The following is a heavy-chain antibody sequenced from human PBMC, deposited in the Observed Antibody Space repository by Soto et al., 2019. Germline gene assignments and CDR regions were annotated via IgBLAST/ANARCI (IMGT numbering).Heavy chain of an antibody. CDR2: IWYDGSNK. CDR3: EREACSGGSCYWFDP. CDR1: GFTFSSYG. V-gene: IGHV3-33*01. J-gene: IGHJ5*02. Sequence: GGFLRLSCAASGFTFSSYGMHWARQAPGKGLEWVAVIWYDGSNKYYADSVKGRFTISRDNSKNTLYLQMNSLRAEDTAVYYCEREACSGGSCYWFDPWGQGTLVNVSS. D-gene: IGHD2-15*01.